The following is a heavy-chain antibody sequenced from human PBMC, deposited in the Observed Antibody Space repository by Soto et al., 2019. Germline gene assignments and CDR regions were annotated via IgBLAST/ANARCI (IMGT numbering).Heavy chain of an antibody. V-gene: IGHV4-39*07. D-gene: IGHD1-1*01. CDR3: ARRYGYSFDY. Sequence: LETLSLTCTVSGGSISSSSYYWGWVRQPPGKGLEWIGNIIYIGSTNYNPSLNSRVTISVDTSKNQFSLKLSSVTAADTAVYYCARRYGYSFDYWGQGTLVTVSS. CDR1: GGSISSSSYY. CDR2: IIYIGST. J-gene: IGHJ4*02.